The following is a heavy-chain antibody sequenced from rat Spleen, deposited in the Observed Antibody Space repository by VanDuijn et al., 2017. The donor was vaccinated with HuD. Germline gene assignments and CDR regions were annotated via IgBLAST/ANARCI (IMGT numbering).Heavy chain of an antibody. V-gene: IGHV5-27*01. CDR2: ITNSGGST. CDR1: GFTFSDYY. Sequence: EVQLVESDGGLVQPGRSLKLSCAASGFTFSDYYMAWVRQAPTKGLEWVASITNSGGSTYYRDSVKGRFTISRDNAENTVYLQMNSLRSEDTATYYCAKDMNYYSTYPFYVMGDWGQGASVTVSS. CDR3: AKDMNYYSTYPFYVMGD. D-gene: IGHD1-2*01. J-gene: IGHJ4*01.